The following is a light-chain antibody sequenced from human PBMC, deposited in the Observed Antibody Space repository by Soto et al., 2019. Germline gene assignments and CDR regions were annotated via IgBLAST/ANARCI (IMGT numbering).Light chain of an antibody. V-gene: IGKV1-5*01. CDR3: QQYNSYSPPFT. CDR1: QSISSW. Sequence: DIQMTQSPSTLSASVGDRVTITCRASQSISSWLVWYQQKPGKAPKLLIYDASSLESGVPSRFSGSGSGTEVTLTISSRQPDDFATYYCQQYNSYSPPFTFGPGTKVDIK. CDR2: DAS. J-gene: IGKJ3*01.